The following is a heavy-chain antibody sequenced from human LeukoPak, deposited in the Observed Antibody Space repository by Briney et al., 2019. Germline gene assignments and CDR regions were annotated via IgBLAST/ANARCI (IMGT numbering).Heavy chain of an antibody. J-gene: IGHJ3*02. CDR1: GYTFTSYD. V-gene: IGHV1-8*01. D-gene: IGHD3-22*01. Sequence: ASVKVSCKASGYTFTSYDINWVRQATGQGLEWMGCMNPNSGNTGYAQKFQGRVTMTRNTSISTAYMELSSLRSEDTAVYYCVRGYYDSSGYYFLSAFDIWGQGTMVTVSS. CDR3: VRGYYDSSGYYFLSAFDI. CDR2: MNPNSGNT.